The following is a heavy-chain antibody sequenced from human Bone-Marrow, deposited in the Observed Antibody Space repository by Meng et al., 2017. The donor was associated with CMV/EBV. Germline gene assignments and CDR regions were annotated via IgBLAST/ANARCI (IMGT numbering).Heavy chain of an antibody. Sequence: GESLKISCAASGFTFSSYSMNWVRQAPGKGLEWVSSISSSSSYIYYADSVKGRFTISRDNAKNSLYLQMNSLRAEDTAVYYCARDHRGYCSSTSCYWEDYYYYGMDVWGQGTTVPVSS. CDR3: ARDHRGYCSSTSCYWEDYYYYGMDV. CDR2: ISSSSSYI. V-gene: IGHV3-21*01. J-gene: IGHJ6*02. CDR1: GFTFSSYS. D-gene: IGHD2-2*01.